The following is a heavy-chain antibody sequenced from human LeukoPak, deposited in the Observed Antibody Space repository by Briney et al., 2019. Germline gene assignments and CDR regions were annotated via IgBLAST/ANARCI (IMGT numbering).Heavy chain of an antibody. Sequence: ASVKVSCKASGYTFTGYYIHWVRQAPGQGLECMGWINPNSGATSSAQNFQGRVTMTRDTSISTAYMELSRLRSDDTAVYYCARGVTGTPRVDFWGQGTLVTVSS. V-gene: IGHV1-2*02. CDR3: ARGVTGTPRVDF. J-gene: IGHJ4*02. CDR2: INPNSGAT. CDR1: GYTFTGYY. D-gene: IGHD1-7*01.